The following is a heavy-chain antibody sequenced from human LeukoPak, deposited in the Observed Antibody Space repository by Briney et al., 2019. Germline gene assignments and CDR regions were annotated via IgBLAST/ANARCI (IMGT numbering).Heavy chain of an antibody. J-gene: IGHJ4*02. V-gene: IGHV1-8*03. Sequence: GASVKVSCKASGYTFTSYGISWVRQAPGQGLEWMGWISGYNGNTGYAQKFQGRVTITRNTSISTAYMELSSLRSEDTAVYYCAINWYSSSWHPIDYWGQGTLVTVSS. D-gene: IGHD6-13*01. CDR2: ISGYNGNT. CDR3: AINWYSSSWHPIDY. CDR1: GYTFTSYG.